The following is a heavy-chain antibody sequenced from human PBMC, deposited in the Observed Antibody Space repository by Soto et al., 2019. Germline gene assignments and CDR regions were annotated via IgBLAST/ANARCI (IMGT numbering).Heavy chain of an antibody. D-gene: IGHD3-9*01. CDR1: GYTFIDYY. V-gene: IGHV1-2*02. Sequence: AASVKVSCKASGYTFIDYYMHWVRQAPGQGFEWMGRISPRSGGTNYAQKFQGRDTMTWDTSLNTAYMELSSLISEDTAVYYCARPPGYISDWYYFDLWGQGTLVTVSS. J-gene: IGHJ4*02. CDR2: ISPRSGGT. CDR3: ARPPGYISDWYYFDL.